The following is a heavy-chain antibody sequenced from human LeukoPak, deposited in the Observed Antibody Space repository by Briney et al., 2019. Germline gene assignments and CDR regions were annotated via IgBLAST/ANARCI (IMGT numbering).Heavy chain of an antibody. D-gene: IGHD3-16*02. CDR1: GGSFSGYY. CDR2: INHSGST. Sequence: SETLSLTCAVYGGSFSGYYWSWIRQPPGKGLEWIGEINHSGSTDYNPSLKSRVTISVDTSKNQFSLKLSSVTAADTAVYYCASGTYYDYVWGSYRSNHDAFDIWGQGTMVTVSS. V-gene: IGHV4-34*01. J-gene: IGHJ3*02. CDR3: ASGTYYDYVWGSYRSNHDAFDI.